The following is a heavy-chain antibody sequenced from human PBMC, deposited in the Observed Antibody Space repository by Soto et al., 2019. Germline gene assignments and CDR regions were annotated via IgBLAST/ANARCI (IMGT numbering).Heavy chain of an antibody. J-gene: IGHJ4*02. Sequence: PSETLSLTCTVSGDSISNYYWSWIRQPPGKGLEWIGYIYYSGSTNYNPSLKSRVTISVDTSRNQVSLKLRSVTAAGTAVYYCARARYYGSGSYSDCWGQGTLVTVSS. CDR3: ARARYYGSGSYSDC. D-gene: IGHD3-10*01. CDR2: IYYSGST. V-gene: IGHV4-59*01. CDR1: GDSISNYY.